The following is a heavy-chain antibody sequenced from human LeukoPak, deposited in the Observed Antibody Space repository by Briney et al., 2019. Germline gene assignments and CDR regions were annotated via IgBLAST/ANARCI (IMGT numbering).Heavy chain of an antibody. J-gene: IGHJ5*02. CDR1: GGSFSGYY. Sequence: QPSETLSLTCAVYGGSFSGYYWSWIRQPPGKGLEWIGEINHSGSTNYNPSLKSRVTISVDASKNQFSLKLSSVTAADTAVYYCARARYIAAVLFNWFDPWGQGTLVTVSS. CDR3: ARARYIAAVLFNWFDP. V-gene: IGHV4-34*01. CDR2: INHSGST. D-gene: IGHD6-13*01.